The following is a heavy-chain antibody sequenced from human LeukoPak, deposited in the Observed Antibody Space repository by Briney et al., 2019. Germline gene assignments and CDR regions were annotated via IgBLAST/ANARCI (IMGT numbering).Heavy chain of an antibody. CDR2: INHSGST. V-gene: IGHV4-34*01. D-gene: IGHD2-8*02. CDR1: GGSFNSYY. Sequence: PSETLSLTCAVYGGSFNSYYCSWIRQPPGKGLEWIGEINHSGSTNYNPSLKSRVTTSVDTSKNRFSLKLSSVTAADTAVYYCARMTAGGFDIWGRGTMVTVSS. CDR3: ARMTAGGFDI. J-gene: IGHJ3*02.